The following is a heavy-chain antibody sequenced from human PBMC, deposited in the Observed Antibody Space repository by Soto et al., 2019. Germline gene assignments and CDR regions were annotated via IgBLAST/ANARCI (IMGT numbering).Heavy chain of an antibody. D-gene: IGHD1-1*01. CDR2: ISSSGGSR. J-gene: IGHJ5*02. V-gene: IGHV3-23*01. Sequence: EEQVSESGGALVQPGGSLRLSCAASGFNFNTFAMSWIRQAPGKGLEWVSHISSSGGSRDYADSVRGRFTISRDNSKNVLFLQLNSLRADDTATYYCAKEPPSPWTANGVDPWGKGTLVTVAS. CDR3: AKEPPSPWTANGVDP. CDR1: GFNFNTFA.